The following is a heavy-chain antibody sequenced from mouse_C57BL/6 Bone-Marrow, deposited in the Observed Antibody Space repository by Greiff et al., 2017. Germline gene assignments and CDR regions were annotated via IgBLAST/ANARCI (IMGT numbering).Heavy chain of an antibody. Sequence: EVKLMESGAELVRPGASVKLSCTASGFNIKDDYMHWVKQRPEQGLEWIGWIDPENGDTEYASKFQGKATITADTSSNTAYLQLSSLTSEDTAVYYCTTAYYGSSYGFAYWGQGTLVTVSA. V-gene: IGHV14-4*01. CDR3: TTAYYGSSYGFAY. CDR1: GFNIKDDY. J-gene: IGHJ3*01. CDR2: IDPENGDT. D-gene: IGHD1-1*01.